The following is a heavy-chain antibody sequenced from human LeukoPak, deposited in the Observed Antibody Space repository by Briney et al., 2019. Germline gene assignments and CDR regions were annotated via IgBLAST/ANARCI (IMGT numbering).Heavy chain of an antibody. CDR1: GVTFSSYS. V-gene: IGHV3-48*01. CDR3: AKGGGYEAQYYYYLDV. J-gene: IGHJ6*03. D-gene: IGHD5-12*01. Sequence: GGSLRLSCAASGVTFSSYSMNWVRQAPGKGLEWVSYISSSSSTIYYADSVKGRFTISRDNAKNSLYLQMNSLRAEDTAVYYCAKGGGYEAQYYYYLDVWGKGTTVTISS. CDR2: ISSSSSTI.